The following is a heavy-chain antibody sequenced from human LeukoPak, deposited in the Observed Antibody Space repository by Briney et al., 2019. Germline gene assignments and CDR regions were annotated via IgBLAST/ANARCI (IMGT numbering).Heavy chain of an antibody. CDR2: INYSGST. J-gene: IGHJ4*02. V-gene: IGHV4-59*08. D-gene: IGHD3-9*01. CDR1: GGSISNYY. CDR3: ARWNVGPTGYLFDY. Sequence: SETLSLTCSVSGGSISNYYWSWIRQPPGKGLEWIGYINYSGSTNYNPPLKSRVTISVDTSKNQFSLKLSSVTAADTAVYYCARWNVGPTGYLFDYWGQGTLVTVSS.